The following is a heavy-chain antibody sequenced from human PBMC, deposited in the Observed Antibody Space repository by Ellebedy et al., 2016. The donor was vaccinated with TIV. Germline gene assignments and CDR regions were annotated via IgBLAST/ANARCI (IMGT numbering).Heavy chain of an antibody. J-gene: IGHJ6*02. Sequence: GESLKISCAASGFTFSDYYMSWIRQAPGKGLEWVSYISSSGSTIYYADSVKGRFTISRDNAKNSLYLQMNSLRAEDTAVYYCAREGATKGYYGMDVWGQGTTVTVSS. CDR2: ISSSGSTI. CDR3: AREGATKGYYGMDV. V-gene: IGHV3-11*01. CDR1: GFTFSDYY. D-gene: IGHD4/OR15-4a*01.